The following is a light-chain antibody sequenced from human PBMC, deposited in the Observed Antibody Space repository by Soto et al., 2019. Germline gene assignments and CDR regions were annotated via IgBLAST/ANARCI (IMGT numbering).Light chain of an antibody. V-gene: IGLV1-47*02. J-gene: IGLJ2*01. CDR1: GSNIGTFY. CDR3: TAWDDNLSAVV. CDR2: ANN. Sequence: QSVLTQSPSTSATPGQEVSISCSGGGSNIGTFYVSWYQHVPGTAPRLLIYANNQRPSGVPDRFSGSKSGTSASLAISGLRSEDEAYYYCTAWDDNLSAVVFGGGTKLTVL.